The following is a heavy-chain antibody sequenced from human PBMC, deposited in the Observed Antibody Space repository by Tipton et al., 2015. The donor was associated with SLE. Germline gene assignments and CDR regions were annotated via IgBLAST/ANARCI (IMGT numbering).Heavy chain of an antibody. J-gene: IGHJ5*02. D-gene: IGHD5-18*01. Sequence: TLSLTRTVSGGSVSSSSKYWAWIRQPPGKGLEWIGSIYYTGTTTYYNSFLKSRVTMSVDTSKNQFSLRLTSVIAADTAVYYCARLHGYSYGLNWFDPWGQGTLISVSS. CDR1: GGSVSSSSKY. CDR3: ARLHGYSYGLNWFDP. CDR2: IYYTGTTT. V-gene: IGHV4-39*07.